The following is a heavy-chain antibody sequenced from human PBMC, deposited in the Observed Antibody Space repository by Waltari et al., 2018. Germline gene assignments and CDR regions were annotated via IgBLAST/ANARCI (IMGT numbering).Heavy chain of an antibody. CDR2: IIPIFGTA. V-gene: IGHV1-69*01. D-gene: IGHD2-2*01. CDR3: GLGYCSSTSCYNWFDP. J-gene: IGHJ5*02. Sequence: QVQLVQSGAEVKKPGSSVKVSCKASGGTFSSYAISWVRQAPGQGLEWMGGIIPIFGTANYAQKFHGRVTITADESTSTAYMELSSLRSEDTAVYYCGLGYCSSTSCYNWFDPWGQGTLVTVSS. CDR1: GGTFSSYA.